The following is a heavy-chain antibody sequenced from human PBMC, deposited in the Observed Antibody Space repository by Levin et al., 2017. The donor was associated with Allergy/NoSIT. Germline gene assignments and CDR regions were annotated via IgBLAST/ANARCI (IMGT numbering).Heavy chain of an antibody. CDR3: ARETHDAFDI. CDR2: INPSGGST. V-gene: IGHV1-46*01. CDR1: GYTFTSYY. J-gene: IGHJ3*02. Sequence: PGASVKVSCKASGYTFTSYYMHWVRQAPGQGLEWMGIINPSGGSTTYAQKFQGRVTMTRDTSTSTVYMDLSSLRSEDTAVYYCARETHDAFDIWGQGTMVTVSS.